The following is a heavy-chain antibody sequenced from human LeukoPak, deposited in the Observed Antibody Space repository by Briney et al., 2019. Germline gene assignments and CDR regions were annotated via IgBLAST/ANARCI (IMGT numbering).Heavy chain of an antibody. CDR2: INHSGST. J-gene: IGHJ5*02. V-gene: IGHV4-34*01. Sequence: SETLSLTCAVYGGSFSGYYWSWIRQPPGKGLEWIGEINHSGSTNYNPPLKSRVTISVDTSKNQFSLKLSSVTAADTAVYYCARGGWWLVSTGFWFDPWGQGTLVTVSS. CDR1: GGSFSGYY. D-gene: IGHD6-19*01. CDR3: ARGGWWLVSTGFWFDP.